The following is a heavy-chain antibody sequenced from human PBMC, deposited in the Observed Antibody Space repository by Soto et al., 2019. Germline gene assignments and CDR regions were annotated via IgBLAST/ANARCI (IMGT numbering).Heavy chain of an antibody. J-gene: IGHJ6*02. Sequence: ASVKVSCKASGYTFTSYDINWVRQATGQGLEWMGWMNPNSGNTGYAQKFQGRVTMTRNTSISTAYMELSSLRSEDTAVYYCAGGGIAAAVNLYGMDVWGQGTTGTV. CDR3: AGGGIAAAVNLYGMDV. CDR2: MNPNSGNT. D-gene: IGHD6-13*01. CDR1: GYTFTSYD. V-gene: IGHV1-8*01.